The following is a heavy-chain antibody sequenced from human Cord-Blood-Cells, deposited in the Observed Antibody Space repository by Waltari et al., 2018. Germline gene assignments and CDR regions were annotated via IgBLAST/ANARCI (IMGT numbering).Heavy chain of an antibody. CDR3: ARHVGIAARPDWYFDL. CDR2: IYYSGST. Sequence: QLQLQESGPGLVKPSETLSLTCTVSGGSISSSSYYWGWIRQPPGKGLEWIGSIYYSGSTYYTPSLKSRVTISVDTSKNQFSLKLSSVTAADTAVYYCARHVGIAARPDWYFDLWGRGTLVTVS. J-gene: IGHJ2*01. D-gene: IGHD6-6*01. V-gene: IGHV4-39*01. CDR1: GGSISSSSYY.